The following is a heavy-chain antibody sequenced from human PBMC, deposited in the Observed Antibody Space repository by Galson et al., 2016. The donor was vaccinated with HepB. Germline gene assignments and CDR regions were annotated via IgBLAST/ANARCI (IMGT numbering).Heavy chain of an antibody. V-gene: IGHV2-5*02. CDR3: ALAEWNWYFDL. CDR2: VYWADDK. J-gene: IGHJ2*01. D-gene: IGHD3-3*01. CDR1: GFSLNTRGVG. Sequence: PALVKPTQTLTLTCTFSGFSLNTRGVGVGWIRQPPGKALEWLALVYWADDKRYSPSLKNRLTVTQDTSKNQVVLTMTNMDPVDTATYYCALAEWNWYFDLWGRGTLVTASS.